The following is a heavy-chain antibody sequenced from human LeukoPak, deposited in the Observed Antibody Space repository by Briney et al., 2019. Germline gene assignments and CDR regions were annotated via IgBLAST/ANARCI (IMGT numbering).Heavy chain of an antibody. D-gene: IGHD2-2*01. CDR1: GFTFSSYA. Sequence: GGSLRLSCAASGFTFSSYAMHWVRQAPGKGLEWVAVISYDGSNKYYADSVKGRFTISRDNSKNTLYLQMNSLRAEDTAVYYCARVGSSGSLGLWGQGTLVTVSS. CDR3: ARVGSSGSLGL. V-gene: IGHV3-30*14. J-gene: IGHJ4*02. CDR2: ISYDGSNK.